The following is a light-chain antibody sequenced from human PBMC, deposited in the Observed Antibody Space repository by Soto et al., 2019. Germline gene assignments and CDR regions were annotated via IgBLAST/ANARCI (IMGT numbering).Light chain of an antibody. V-gene: IGKV1-5*03. CDR1: QTSSSW. Sequence: DIQMTQPPSTLSGSVGERVTITCLASQTSSSWLAWYQQKPGKAPKLLIYKASTLKSGVPSRFSGSGSGTEFTLTISSLQPDDFATYYCQHYNSYSEAFGQGTKVDIK. CDR3: QHYNSYSEA. CDR2: KAS. J-gene: IGKJ1*01.